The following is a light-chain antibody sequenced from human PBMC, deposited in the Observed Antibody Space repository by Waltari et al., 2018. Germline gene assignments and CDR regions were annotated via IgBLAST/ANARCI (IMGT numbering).Light chain of an antibody. CDR3: QAWDSSTAI. V-gene: IGLV3-1*01. Sequence: SYALTQPPSVSVSPGQPAAIPRSGDNLGDKCACWYQLKPGQSPVLVIYQDNNRHSGIPERFSGSNSGNTATLTIRGTQAMDEADYYCQAWDSSTAIFGGGTKLTVL. CDR2: QDN. J-gene: IGLJ2*01. CDR1: NLGDKC.